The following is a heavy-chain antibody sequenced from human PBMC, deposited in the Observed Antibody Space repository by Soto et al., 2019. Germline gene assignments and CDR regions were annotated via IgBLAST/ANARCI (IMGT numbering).Heavy chain of an antibody. CDR2: INHSGST. CDR3: ARQGSGYYLVGRYFDY. Sequence: QVQLQQWGAGLLKPSETLSLTCAVYGGSFSGYYWSWIRQPPGQGLEWIGEINHSGSTNYNPSLKRRVTISVDTSKNQFSLKLSSVTAADTAVYYCARQGSGYYLVGRYFDYWGQGTLVTVSS. D-gene: IGHD3-22*01. V-gene: IGHV4-34*01. J-gene: IGHJ4*02. CDR1: GGSFSGYY.